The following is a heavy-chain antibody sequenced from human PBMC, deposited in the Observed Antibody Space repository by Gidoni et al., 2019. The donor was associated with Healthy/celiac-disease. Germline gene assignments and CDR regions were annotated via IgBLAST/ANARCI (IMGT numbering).Heavy chain of an antibody. D-gene: IGHD5-18*01. CDR2: IWYDGSNK. CDR1: GFTFSSYG. Sequence: QVQLVESGGGVVQPGRSLRLSCAASGFTFSSYGMHWVRQAPGKGLEGVAVIWYDGSNKYYADSVKGRFTISRDNSKNTLYLQMNSLRAEDTAVYYCARDRGTAMAIIDYWGQGTLVTVSS. J-gene: IGHJ4*02. CDR3: ARDRGTAMAIIDY. V-gene: IGHV3-33*01.